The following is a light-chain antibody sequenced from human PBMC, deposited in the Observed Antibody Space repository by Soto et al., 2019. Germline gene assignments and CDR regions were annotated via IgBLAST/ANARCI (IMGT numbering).Light chain of an antibody. CDR1: QGIRND. CDR3: XXXXTYPWT. V-gene: IGKV1-17*01. CDR2: AAS. Sequence: DIQMTQSPSSLSASVGDRVTVTCRASQGIRNDLGWYQQKPGKAPKRLIYAASNLQSGVPSRFSGSGSGTEFTLTISSLQPXXXXXXXXXXXXTYPWTFGQGTKVEIK. J-gene: IGKJ1*01.